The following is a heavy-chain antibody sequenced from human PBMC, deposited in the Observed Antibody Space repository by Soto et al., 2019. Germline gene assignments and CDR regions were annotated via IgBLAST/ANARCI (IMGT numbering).Heavy chain of an antibody. Sequence: GASVKVSCKASGYTFTYRYLHWVRQAPGQALEWMGWITPFNGNTNYAQKFQDRVTITRDRSMSTAYMELSSLRSEDTAMYYCARSAVCSSTSCYRCAFDIWGQGTMVTVSS. CDR3: ARSAVCSSTSCYRCAFDI. CDR1: GYTFTYRY. J-gene: IGHJ3*02. D-gene: IGHD2-2*02. CDR2: ITPFNGNT. V-gene: IGHV1-45*02.